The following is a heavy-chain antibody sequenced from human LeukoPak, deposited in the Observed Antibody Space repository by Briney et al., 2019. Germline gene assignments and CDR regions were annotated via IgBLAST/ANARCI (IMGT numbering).Heavy chain of an antibody. CDR1: GSIFSSYW. V-gene: IGHV5-51*01. J-gene: IGHJ5*02. D-gene: IGHD3-16*01. CDR3: ARHLARRDWFDP. Sequence: GASLQISCEGSGSIFSSYWNGWVRHLPRKVLEWMGNIYPGDSDTRYSPSFGGQVTISADKSISTAYLQWSSLKASDTAMYDCARHLARRDWFDPWGQGTLVTVSS. CDR2: IYPGDSDT.